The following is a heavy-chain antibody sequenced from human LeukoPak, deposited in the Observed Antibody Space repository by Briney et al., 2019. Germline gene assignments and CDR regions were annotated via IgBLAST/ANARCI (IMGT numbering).Heavy chain of an antibody. V-gene: IGHV3-21*01. Sequence: GGSLRLSCAASGFTFSSYSMNWVRQAPGKGLEWVSSISSSSSYIYYADSVKGRFTISRDNSKNSLYLQMNSLRAEDTAVYYCARETYCTNTSCPIGDHFDYWGQGTLVTVSS. J-gene: IGHJ4*02. CDR2: ISSSSSYI. CDR3: ARETYCTNTSCPIGDHFDY. D-gene: IGHD2-2*01. CDR1: GFTFSSYS.